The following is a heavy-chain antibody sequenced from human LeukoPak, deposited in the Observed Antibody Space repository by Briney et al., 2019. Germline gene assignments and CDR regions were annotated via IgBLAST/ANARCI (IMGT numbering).Heavy chain of an antibody. CDR3: ARRQPSMRTSGGFVGHFDY. V-gene: IGHV4-34*01. J-gene: IGHJ4*02. CDR1: GGHFSGYF. D-gene: IGHD3-16*02. CDR2: VNSRGSA. Sequence: SETLSLTCAVSGGHFSGYFWTWIRQAPGKGLEWIGEVNSRGSATYNPFLRSRVTFLPDTSRNQFSLTLTSVTAADTAVYYCARRQPSMRTSGGFVGHFDYWGQGTLVTVSS.